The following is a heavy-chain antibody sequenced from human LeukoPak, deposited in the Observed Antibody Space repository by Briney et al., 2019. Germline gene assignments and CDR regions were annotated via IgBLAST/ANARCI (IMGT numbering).Heavy chain of an antibody. V-gene: IGHV4-34*01. CDR1: GGSFSGYY. D-gene: IGHD3-16*02. CDR2: INHSGGT. J-gene: IGHJ4*02. Sequence: PSETLSLTCAVYGGSFSGYYWSWIRQPPGKGLEWIGEINHSGGTNYNPSLKSRVTISVDTSKNQFSLKLSSVTAADTAVYYCARRSQTKYDYVWGSYRYTGFDYWGQGTLVTVSS. CDR3: ARRSQTKYDYVWGSYRYTGFDY.